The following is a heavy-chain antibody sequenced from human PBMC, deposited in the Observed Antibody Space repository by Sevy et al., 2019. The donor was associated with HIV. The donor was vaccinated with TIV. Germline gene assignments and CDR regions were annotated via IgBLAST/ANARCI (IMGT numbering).Heavy chain of an antibody. Sequence: GGSLRLSCAASGFTFSSYEMIWVRQAPGNGLEWVSYISNSGTAMYYSDSVRGRFTISRDNARRSLYLQMNSLRAEDTAVYYCARDLPPSATTVPHFDCWGQRALVTVSS. CDR1: GFTFSSYE. J-gene: IGHJ4*02. V-gene: IGHV3-48*03. CDR2: ISNSGTAM. D-gene: IGHD4-4*01. CDR3: ARDLPPSATTVPHFDC.